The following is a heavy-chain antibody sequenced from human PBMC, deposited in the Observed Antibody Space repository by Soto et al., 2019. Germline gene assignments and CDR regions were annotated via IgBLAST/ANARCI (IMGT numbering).Heavy chain of an antibody. CDR1: GGSINTFY. CDR3: AREGSYSAYNFAHGIQLWSFDF. J-gene: IGHJ4*02. Sequence: PSETLSLTCTVSGGSINTFYWSWVRQPAGKGLEWIGRIFSSGSTSFNPSLESRVATSVGTSKNHFSLNLSSVTAADMAVYYCAREGSYSAYNFAHGIQLWSFDFWGQGALVTVSS. D-gene: IGHD5-12*01. V-gene: IGHV4-4*07. CDR2: IFSSGST.